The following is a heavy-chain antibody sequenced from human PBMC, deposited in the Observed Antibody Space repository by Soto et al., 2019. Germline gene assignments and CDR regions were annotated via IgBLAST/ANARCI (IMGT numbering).Heavy chain of an antibody. CDR1: GGTFSSYA. V-gene: IGHV1-69*12. CDR3: AKTVAAHYYYGMDV. CDR2: IIPIFGTA. Sequence: QVQLVQSGAEVKKPGSSVKVSCKASGGTFSSYAISWVRQAPGQGLEWMGGIIPIFGTANYAQKFQGRVXVXAXEXXSTAYMELSSLRSEDTAVYYCAKTVAAHYYYGMDVGGQGTTGAVSS. D-gene: IGHD2-15*01. J-gene: IGHJ6*02.